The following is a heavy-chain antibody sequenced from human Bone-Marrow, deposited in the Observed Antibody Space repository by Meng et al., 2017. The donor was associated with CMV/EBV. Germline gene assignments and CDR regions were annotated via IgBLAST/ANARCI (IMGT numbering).Heavy chain of an antibody. CDR1: GYTFTDHN. J-gene: IGHJ4*02. V-gene: IGHV1-2*02. CDR2: INPKSGGT. D-gene: IGHD4-23*01. Sequence: RVSCKASGYTFTDHNMHWVRQAPGQGLEWMGGINPKSGGTSYAQSFQGRVTVTSDTSINTAYMELTGLTSDDTALYYCASGGTGNDYWGQGTLVT. CDR3: ASGGTGNDY.